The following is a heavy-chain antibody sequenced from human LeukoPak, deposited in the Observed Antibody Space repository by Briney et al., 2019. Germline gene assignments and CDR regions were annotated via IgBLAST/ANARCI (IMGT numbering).Heavy chain of an antibody. CDR3: ARDQSIAGPTTADY. CDR2: INTDGSNT. Sequence: GGSLRLSCATSGFTFSSSWMHWVRQGPGKGLVWVSRINTDGSNTIYADSVKGRITISRDNAKNTLYLQMNSLRAEDTAVYYCARDQSIAGPTTADYWGRGTLVTVSS. CDR1: GFTFSSSW. J-gene: IGHJ4*02. V-gene: IGHV3-74*01. D-gene: IGHD1-26*01.